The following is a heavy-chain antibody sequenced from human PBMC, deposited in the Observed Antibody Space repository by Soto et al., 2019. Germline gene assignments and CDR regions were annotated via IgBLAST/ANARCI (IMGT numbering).Heavy chain of an antibody. CDR1: GFTFSTYG. V-gene: IGHV3-48*01. D-gene: IGHD4-4*01. CDR2: ISSSSGSI. Sequence: EVQLVESGGGLVQPGGSLRLSCAASGFTFSTYGMNWVRQAPGEGLAWVSYISSSSGSIYYADSVKGRFTISRDNAENALYLQMNSLRAEDTAVYYCARKTTVNTMYGFDIWGQGTLVTVSS. J-gene: IGHJ3*02. CDR3: ARKTTVNTMYGFDI.